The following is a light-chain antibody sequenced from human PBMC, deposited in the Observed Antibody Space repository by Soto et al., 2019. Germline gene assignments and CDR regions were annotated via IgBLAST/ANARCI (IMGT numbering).Light chain of an antibody. CDR2: EVR. V-gene: IGLV2-14*01. J-gene: IGLJ1*01. CDR1: SSDVGGYNY. Sequence: QSALTQPASVSGSPGQSITISCSGTSSDVGGYNYVSWYQHHPGKAPKLIIYEVRNRPSGVSHRFSGSKSGSTASLTISGLQAEDEADYYCTSYTNTSPYVFGTATKVTVI. CDR3: TSYTNTSPYV.